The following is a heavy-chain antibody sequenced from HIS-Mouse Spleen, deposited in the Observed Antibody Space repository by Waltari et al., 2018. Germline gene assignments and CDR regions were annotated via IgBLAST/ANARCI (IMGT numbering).Heavy chain of an antibody. CDR3: ARDYGDNWFDP. J-gene: IGHJ5*02. D-gene: IGHD4-17*01. V-gene: IGHV4-39*07. CDR1: GGSISSSSYY. CDR2: IYYSGTT. Sequence: QLQLQESGPGLVKPSETLSLTCTVSGGSISSSSYYWGWIRQPPGKGLEWIGSIYYSGTTSYNPYLKSRVTISVDTSKNQFSLKLSSVTAADTAVYYCARDYGDNWFDPWGQGTLVTVSS.